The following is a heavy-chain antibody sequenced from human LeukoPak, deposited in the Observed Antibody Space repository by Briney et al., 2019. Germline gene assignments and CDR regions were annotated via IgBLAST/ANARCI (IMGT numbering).Heavy chain of an antibody. CDR3: ARGGGYNSPFGY. D-gene: IGHD5-24*01. CDR1: GGSISSYY. V-gene: IGHV4-59*01. Sequence: SETLSLTCTVSGGSISSYYWSWIRQPPGKGLEWIGYIYYSGSTNYNPSLKSRVTISVDTSKNQFSLKLSSVTAADTAEYYCARGGGYNSPFGYWGQGTLVTVSS. CDR2: IYYSGST. J-gene: IGHJ4*02.